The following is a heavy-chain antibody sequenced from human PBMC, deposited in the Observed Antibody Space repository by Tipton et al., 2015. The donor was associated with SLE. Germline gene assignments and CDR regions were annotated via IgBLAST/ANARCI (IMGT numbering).Heavy chain of an antibody. CDR2: INPNSEGT. D-gene: IGHD1-7*01. J-gene: IGHJ5*02. Sequence: QLVQSGGEVKKPGASVKVSCKASGFPFIGYYVHWVRQAPGQGLEWMGRINPNSEGTNYVRKYQARVTMTSDTSISTVYMELSSLRSDDTAVYYCAREVLAAAPNSFDPWGQGTQVTVSS. V-gene: IGHV1-2*06. CDR1: GFPFIGYY. CDR3: AREVLAAAPNSFDP.